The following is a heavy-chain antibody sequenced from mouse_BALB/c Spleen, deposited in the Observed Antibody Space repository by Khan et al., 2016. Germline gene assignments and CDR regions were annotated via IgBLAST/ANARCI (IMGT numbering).Heavy chain of an antibody. Sequence: QVQLKQSGPGLVAPSQSLSITCTVSGFSLTDYGVSWIRQPPGKGLEWLGVIWGGGSPYYISALKSRLSISKDISKSQVFLKMNSLQTDDTAMYYCTKHMGTYYAMDYWGQGTSVTVSS. D-gene: IGHD2-13*01. CDR2: IWGGGSP. CDR3: TKHMGTYYAMDY. J-gene: IGHJ4*01. V-gene: IGHV2-6-5*01. CDR1: GFSLTDYG.